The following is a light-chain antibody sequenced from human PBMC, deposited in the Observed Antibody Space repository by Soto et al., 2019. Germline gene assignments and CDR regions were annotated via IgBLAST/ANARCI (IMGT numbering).Light chain of an antibody. V-gene: IGLV2-11*01. J-gene: IGLJ1*01. CDR3: CSYAGSSYV. CDR1: SSDVGGYNY. Sequence: QSVLTQPRSASGSPGQSVTISCTGTSSDVGGYNYVSWYQQHPGKAPKLMIYDVNKRPSGVPDRFSGSKSDNTASLTISGLQAEDEADYYCCSYAGSSYVFGTGTKVTVL. CDR2: DVN.